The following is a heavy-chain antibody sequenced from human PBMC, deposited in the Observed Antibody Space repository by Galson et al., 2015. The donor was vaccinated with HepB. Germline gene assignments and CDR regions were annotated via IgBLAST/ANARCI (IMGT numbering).Heavy chain of an antibody. V-gene: IGHV3-23*01. CDR2: ITGKGDST. J-gene: IGHJ5*01. CDR1: GFAFDSHA. CDR3: AKGYGLFDS. D-gene: IGHD5-18*01. Sequence: SLRLSCAASGFAFDSHAMSWVRQAPGRGLEWISGITGKGDSTFYADSVKGRFTVSKDNSNNMLNLQMNSLRAEAAGLYFCAKGYGLFDSWGQGILVTVSS.